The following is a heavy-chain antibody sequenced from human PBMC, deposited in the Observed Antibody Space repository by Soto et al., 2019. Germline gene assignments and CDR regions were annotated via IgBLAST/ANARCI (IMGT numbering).Heavy chain of an antibody. D-gene: IGHD3-16*02. CDR3: ARGRSLIAPFDY. J-gene: IGHJ4*02. V-gene: IGHV3-30-3*01. CDR2: ISYDGSNK. CDR1: GFTFSSYA. Sequence: GGSLRLSCAASGFTFSSYAMHWVRQAPGKGLEWVAVISYDGSNKYYADSVKGRFTISRDSSKNTLYLQMNSLRAEDTAVYYCARGRSLIAPFDYWGQGTLVTVS.